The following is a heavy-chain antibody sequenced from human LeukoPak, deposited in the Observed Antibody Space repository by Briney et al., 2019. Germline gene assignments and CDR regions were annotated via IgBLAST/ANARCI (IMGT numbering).Heavy chain of an antibody. CDR2: ISPSSSSM. Sequence: GGSLRLSCSASGFTFSSYSLNWVRQAPGKGLEWVSYISPSSSSMYYADSVKGRFTISRDNARNSLYLQMNSLSIEDTALYYCARDAASGNNWFDPWGQGTLVTVSS. V-gene: IGHV3-48*01. CDR1: GFTFSSYS. D-gene: IGHD3-3*01. J-gene: IGHJ5*02. CDR3: ARDAASGNNWFDP.